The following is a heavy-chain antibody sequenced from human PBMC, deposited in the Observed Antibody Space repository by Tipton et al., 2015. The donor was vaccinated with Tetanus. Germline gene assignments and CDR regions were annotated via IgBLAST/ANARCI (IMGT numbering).Heavy chain of an antibody. J-gene: IGHJ3*02. CDR2: ISHDGSNK. CDR3: AKERGYCSGGSCYGDAFDI. CDR1: GFTFSSYG. D-gene: IGHD2-15*01. Sequence: SRRLSCAASGFTFSSYGMHWVRQAPGKGLEWVAVISHDGSNKYYADSVKGRFTISRDNSKNTLYLQMNSLRAEDTAVYYCAKERGYCSGGSCYGDAFDIWGQGTMVTVPS. V-gene: IGHV3-30*18.